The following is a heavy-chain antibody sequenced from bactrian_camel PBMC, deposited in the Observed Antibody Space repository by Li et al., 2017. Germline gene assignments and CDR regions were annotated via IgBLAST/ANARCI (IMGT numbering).Heavy chain of an antibody. J-gene: IGHJ4*01. CDR1: GITLYDSD. CDR3: AVDHQPRTCPADVSEFDY. Sequence: QLVESGGGSVQAGGSLRLSCSASGITLYDSDIGWYRQIRDKCEFVSRIKSSGDTYYSDSAKGRFTISMNDAENTLYLQMNSVKLEDTATYYCAVDHQPRTCPADVSEFDYWGQGTQVTVS. D-gene: IGHD6*01. CDR2: IKSSGDT. V-gene: IGHV3S63*01.